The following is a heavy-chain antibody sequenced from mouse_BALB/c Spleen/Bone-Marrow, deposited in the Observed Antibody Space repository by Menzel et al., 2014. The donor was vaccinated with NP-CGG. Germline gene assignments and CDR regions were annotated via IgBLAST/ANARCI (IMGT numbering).Heavy chain of an antibody. CDR3: ARHLYGNYGAMDY. Sequence: LQQSGGGLVQPGGSLKLSCAPSGFTFXDYYMYWVRQTPEKRLEWVAYISNGGGSTYYPDTVKGRFTISRDNAKNTLYLQMSRLKSEDTAMYYCARHLYGNYGAMDYWGQGTSVTVSS. J-gene: IGHJ4*01. CDR2: ISNGGGST. CDR1: GFTFXDYY. D-gene: IGHD2-1*01. V-gene: IGHV5-12*01.